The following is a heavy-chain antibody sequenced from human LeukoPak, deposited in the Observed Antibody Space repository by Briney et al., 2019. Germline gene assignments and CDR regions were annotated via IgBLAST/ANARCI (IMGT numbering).Heavy chain of an antibody. D-gene: IGHD7-27*01. CDR1: GFTFSTYA. CDR2: ITSGGST. CDR3: VRDLGHSRHYFEY. Sequence: GGSLRLSCAASGFTFSTYAMSWVRQAPGKGLEWVSAITSGGSTFYADSVRGRFAISRDNSKNTLYLQMDSLRAEDTAVYFCVRDLGHSRHYFEYWGQGALVTVSS. V-gene: IGHV3-23*01. J-gene: IGHJ4*02.